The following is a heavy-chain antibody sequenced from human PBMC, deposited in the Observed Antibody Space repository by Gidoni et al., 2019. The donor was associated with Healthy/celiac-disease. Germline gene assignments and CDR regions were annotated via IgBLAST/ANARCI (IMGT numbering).Heavy chain of an antibody. J-gene: IGHJ4*02. CDR2: IYYIGST. V-gene: IGHV4-31*03. D-gene: IGHD2-21*02. CDR1: GCSISRCGYY. CDR3: ARVDTVVTPGRYYFDY. Sequence: QVQLQESAPGLVKPSQTLSLTCTVSGCSISRCGYYWSWIRQHPGKGLEWMEYIYYIGSTYDNPSLKSRVTISVDTSKNQFSLKLSSVTAADMAVYYCARVDTVVTPGRYYFDYWGQGTLVTVSS.